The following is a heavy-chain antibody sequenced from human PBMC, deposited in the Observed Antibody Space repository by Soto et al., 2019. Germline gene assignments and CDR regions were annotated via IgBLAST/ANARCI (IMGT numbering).Heavy chain of an antibody. CDR3: AGSSGRFRSFDY. D-gene: IGHD1-26*01. Sequence: QITLKESGPTLVKPTQTLTLTCTLSGFSLSTSGVGVGWIRKPPGKALEWLELIYWDEDKRYSPSLKSRLTVTKDNSNRLAAMTMTTMAPLDTATYYGAGSSGRFRSFDYWGQGTLVTVSS. CDR2: IYWDEDK. CDR1: GFSLSTSGVG. V-gene: IGHV2-5*02. J-gene: IGHJ4*02.